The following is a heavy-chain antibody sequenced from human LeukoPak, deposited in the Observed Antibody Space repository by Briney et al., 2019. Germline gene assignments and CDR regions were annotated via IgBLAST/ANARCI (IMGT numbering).Heavy chain of an antibody. Sequence: GGSLRLSCAASGFTFSSYAMSWVRQAPGKGLEWVSAISGSGGSTYYADSVKGRFTISRDNSKSTVYPQMNSLRPEDTAVYYCGTLGVMWEIDYWGQGALVTVSS. J-gene: IGHJ4*02. CDR2: ISGSGGST. CDR1: GFTFSSYA. D-gene: IGHD1-26*01. CDR3: GTLGVMWEIDY. V-gene: IGHV3-23*01.